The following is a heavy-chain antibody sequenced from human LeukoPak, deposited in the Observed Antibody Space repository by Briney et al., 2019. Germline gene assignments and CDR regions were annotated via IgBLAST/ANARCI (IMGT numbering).Heavy chain of an antibody. J-gene: IGHJ4*02. CDR2: IYSGGST. CDR3: AREDYDSSGYRSD. CDR1: GFTFSSYS. D-gene: IGHD3-22*01. Sequence: GGSLRLSCAASGFTFSSYSMNWVRQAPGKGLEWVSVIYSGGSTYYADSVKGRFTISRDNSKNTLYLQMNSLRAEDTAVYYCAREDYDSSGYRSDWGQGTLVTVSS. V-gene: IGHV3-53*01.